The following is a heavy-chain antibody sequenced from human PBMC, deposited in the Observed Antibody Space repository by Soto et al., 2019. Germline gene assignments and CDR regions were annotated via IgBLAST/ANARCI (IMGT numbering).Heavy chain of an antibody. D-gene: IGHD3-22*01. Sequence: QITLKESGPTLVKPTQTLTLTCTFSGFSLSTSGVGVGWIRQPPGKALEWLALIYWDYDKRYSPSLKSRLTITKDTSKNQVVLTMTNMDPVDTATYYCAHRRGYYDSSGYWFDPLGHGTLVTVSS. V-gene: IGHV2-5*02. CDR1: GFSLSTSGVG. CDR2: IYWDYDK. J-gene: IGHJ5*02. CDR3: AHRRGYYDSSGYWFDP.